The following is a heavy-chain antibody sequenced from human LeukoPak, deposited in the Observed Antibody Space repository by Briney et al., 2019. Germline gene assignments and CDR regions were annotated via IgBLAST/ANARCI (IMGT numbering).Heavy chain of an antibody. J-gene: IGHJ4*02. Sequence: SETLSLTCTVSGGSISSSSYYWGWIRQPPGKGLKWIGSIYYSGSTYYNPSLKSRVTISVDTSKNQFSLKLSSVTAADTAVYYCARRIAARQNDFWYWGKGVLVTVSS. D-gene: IGHD6-6*01. CDR2: IYYSGST. V-gene: IGHV4-39*01. CDR3: ARRIAARQNDFWY. CDR1: GGSISSSSYY.